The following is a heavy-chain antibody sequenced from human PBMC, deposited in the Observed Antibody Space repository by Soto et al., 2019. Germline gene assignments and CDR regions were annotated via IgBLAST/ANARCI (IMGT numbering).Heavy chain of an antibody. CDR3: AREGDYGSADY. J-gene: IGHJ4*02. CDR2: IWSDGSNK. Sequence: QVQLVESGGGVVQPGRSLRLSCAASGFTFSSYGMHWVRQAPGKGLEWVAVIWSDGSNKYYADSVKGRFTISRDNSKNTLYLQINSLRAEDTAVYYCAREGDYGSADYWGQGTLVTVSS. V-gene: IGHV3-33*01. CDR1: GFTFSSYG. D-gene: IGHD3-10*01.